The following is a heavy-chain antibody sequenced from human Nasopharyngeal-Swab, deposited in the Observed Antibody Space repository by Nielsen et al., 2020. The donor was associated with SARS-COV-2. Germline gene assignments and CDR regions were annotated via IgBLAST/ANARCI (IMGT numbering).Heavy chain of an antibody. J-gene: IGHJ5*02. CDR1: GGSISSSSYY. D-gene: IGHD3-10*01. CDR3: ARHPHMVRGVSGWFDP. Sequence: SETLSLTCTVSGGSISSSSYYWGWIRQPPGKGLEWIGSIYYSGSTYYNPSLKSRVTISVDTSKNQFPLKLSSVTAADTAVYYCARHPHMVRGVSGWFDPWGQGTLVTVSS. V-gene: IGHV4-39*01. CDR2: IYYSGST.